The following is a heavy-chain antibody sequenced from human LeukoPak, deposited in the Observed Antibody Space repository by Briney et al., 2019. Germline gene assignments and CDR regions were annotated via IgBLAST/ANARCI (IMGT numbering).Heavy chain of an antibody. J-gene: IGHJ4*02. CDR3: ARSTWLLDK. Sequence: SETLSPTCTVSGGSISPYYWSWIRQPPGKGLEWIGYIYYSGSTNYNPSLKSRVTISLDTSKNQFSLQLSSVTAADTAVYYCARSTWLLDKWGQGTLVTVSS. CDR1: GGSISPYY. CDR2: IYYSGST. D-gene: IGHD3-22*01. V-gene: IGHV4-59*01.